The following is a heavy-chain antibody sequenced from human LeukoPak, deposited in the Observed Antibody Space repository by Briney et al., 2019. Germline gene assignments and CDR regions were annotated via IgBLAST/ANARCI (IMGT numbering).Heavy chain of an antibody. CDR3: ARSSSSGWGFRFDP. CDR2: IYTSGST. D-gene: IGHD6-19*01. Sequence: SETLSLTCTVSGGSISSYYWGWIRQSPGKGLEWIGRIYTSGSTNYNPSLKSRVTISVDTSKNQFSLKLSSVTAADTAVYYCARSSSSGWGFRFDPWGQGTLVTVSS. CDR1: GGSISSYY. J-gene: IGHJ5*02. V-gene: IGHV4-4*07.